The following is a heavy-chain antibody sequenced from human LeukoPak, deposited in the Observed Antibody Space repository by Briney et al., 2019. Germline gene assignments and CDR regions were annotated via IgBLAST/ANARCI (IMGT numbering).Heavy chain of an antibody. V-gene: IGHV1-46*01. CDR1: GYTFTSYY. CDR2: INPSGGST. CDR3: ARVPTGIAVAGHFDY. Sequence: ASVKVSCKASGYTFTSYYMHWVRQAPGQGLEWMGIINPSGGSTSYAQKFQGRVTMTRDMSTSTVYMELSSLRSEDTAVYYCARVPTGIAVAGHFDYWGQGTLVTVSS. D-gene: IGHD6-19*01. J-gene: IGHJ4*02.